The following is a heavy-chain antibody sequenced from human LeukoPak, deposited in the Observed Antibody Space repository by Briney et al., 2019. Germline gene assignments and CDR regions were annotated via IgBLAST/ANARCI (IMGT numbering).Heavy chain of an antibody. D-gene: IGHD2-15*01. V-gene: IGHV1-2*06. Sequence: TSVKVSCKAAGYTFTGYYMFWVRQAPGQGLEWMGRINPNSGGTNYAQKFQGRVTMTRDTSISTAYMELSRLRSDDTAVYYCARGYCSGGSCYSVENWFDPWGQGTLVTVSS. J-gene: IGHJ5*02. CDR1: GYTFTGYY. CDR3: ARGYCSGGSCYSVENWFDP. CDR2: INPNSGGT.